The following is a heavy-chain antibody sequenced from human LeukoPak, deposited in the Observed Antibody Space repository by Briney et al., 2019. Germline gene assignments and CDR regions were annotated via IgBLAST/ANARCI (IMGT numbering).Heavy chain of an antibody. D-gene: IGHD2-15*01. V-gene: IGHV1-2*06. Sequence: TSVKVSCKAAGYTFTGYYMFWVRQAPGQGLEWMGRINPNSGGTNYAQKFQGRVTMTRDTSISTAYMELSRLRSDDTAVYYCARGYCSGGSCYSVENWFDPWGQGTLVTVSS. J-gene: IGHJ5*02. CDR1: GYTFTGYY. CDR3: ARGYCSGGSCYSVENWFDP. CDR2: INPNSGGT.